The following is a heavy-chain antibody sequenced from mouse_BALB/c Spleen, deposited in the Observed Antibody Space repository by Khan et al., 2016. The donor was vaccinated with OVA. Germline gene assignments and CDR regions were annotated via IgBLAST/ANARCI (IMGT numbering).Heavy chain of an antibody. Sequence: QIQLVQSGPELKKPGETVKISCKASGYTFTNHAMNWVKQATGKGLKWMGWINTYTGEPTYSDDFKGRFAISLETSASTAYLQINSLKKVDTATYFCARGYWYFDVWGAGTTVTVSS. CDR2: INTYTGEP. CDR1: GYTFTNHA. CDR3: ARGYWYFDV. V-gene: IGHV9-3-1*01. J-gene: IGHJ1*01.